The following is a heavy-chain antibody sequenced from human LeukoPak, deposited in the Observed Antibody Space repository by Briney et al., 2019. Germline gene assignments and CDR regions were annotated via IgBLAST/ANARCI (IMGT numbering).Heavy chain of an antibody. D-gene: IGHD6-6*01. CDR2: INPSGGST. V-gene: IGHV1-46*01. Sequence: ASVKVSCKASGYTFTSYYMHWVRQAPGQGLEWMGIINPSGGSTSYAQKFQGRVTMTRDTSTSTVYMELNSLRSEDTAVYYCARGRSIAARPGYFQHWGQGTLVTASS. J-gene: IGHJ1*01. CDR3: ARGRSIAARPGYFQH. CDR1: GYTFTSYY.